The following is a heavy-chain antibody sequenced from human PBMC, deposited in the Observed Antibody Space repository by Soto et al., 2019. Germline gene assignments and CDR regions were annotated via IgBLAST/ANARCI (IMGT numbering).Heavy chain of an antibody. CDR3: ARGSLLSNWFDP. Sequence: PSETLSLTCTVSGGSISSYYWTWIRQPPGKGLEWIGEINHSGSTNYNPSLKSRVTISVDTSKNQFSLKLSSVTAADTAVYYCARGSLLSNWFDPWGQGTLVTVS. V-gene: IGHV4-34*01. CDR1: GGSISSYY. CDR2: INHSGST. J-gene: IGHJ5*02.